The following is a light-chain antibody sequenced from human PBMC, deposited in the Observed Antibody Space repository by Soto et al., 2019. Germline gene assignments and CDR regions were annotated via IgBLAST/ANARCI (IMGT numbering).Light chain of an antibody. Sequence: DIQMTQSPSSLSASVGDRVTITCRASESISSYLNWYQQKPGKAPKLLIYDASSLQSGVLSRFSGSGSGTDFTLPICGLQPEDCATYYCQQSYSTPTGKFGKGTKVEIK. J-gene: IGKJ1*01. CDR2: DAS. CDR1: ESISSY. CDR3: QQSYSTPTGK. V-gene: IGKV1-39*01.